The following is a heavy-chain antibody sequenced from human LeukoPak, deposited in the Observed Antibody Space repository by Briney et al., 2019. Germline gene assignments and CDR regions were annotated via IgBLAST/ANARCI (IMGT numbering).Heavy chain of an antibody. D-gene: IGHD3-22*01. CDR3: ARDLVPYYYDSSGHSRWAFDI. V-gene: IGHV1-69*01. CDR1: GGTLSSYA. Sequence: SVNLSCKASGGTLSSYAISWVRQAPGQGLEWMGGIIPIFGTANYAQKFQGRVTITADESTSTAYMELSSLRSEDTAVYYCARDLVPYYYDSSGHSRWAFDIWGQGTMVTVSS. J-gene: IGHJ3*02. CDR2: IIPIFGTA.